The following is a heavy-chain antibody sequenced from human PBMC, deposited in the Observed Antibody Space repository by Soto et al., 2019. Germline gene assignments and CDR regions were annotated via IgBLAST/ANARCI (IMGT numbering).Heavy chain of an antibody. CDR3: ANGRPRGVIIFDY. D-gene: IGHD3-16*02. J-gene: IGHJ4*02. Sequence: EVQLLESGGGLVQPGGSMRLSCAASEFTFSSYAMSWVRQAPGKGLEWVSAISGSGGSTYYADSVKGRFTISRDNSKNTLYLQMNSLRAEDTAVYYCANGRPRGVIIFDYWGQGTLVTVSS. V-gene: IGHV3-23*01. CDR1: EFTFSSYA. CDR2: ISGSGGST.